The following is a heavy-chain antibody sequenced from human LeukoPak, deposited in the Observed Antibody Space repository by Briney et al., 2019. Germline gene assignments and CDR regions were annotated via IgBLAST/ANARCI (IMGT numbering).Heavy chain of an antibody. Sequence: GASVKVSCKASGYTFTGYYMHWVRQAPGQGLEWMGWINPNSGGTNYAQKFQGRVTMTRDTSISTAYMELSRLRSDDTAVYYCARERGYCSSTSCYTGRRWFDPWGQGTLVTVSS. CDR2: INPNSGGT. J-gene: IGHJ5*02. V-gene: IGHV1-2*02. D-gene: IGHD2-2*02. CDR3: ARERGYCSSTSCYTGRRWFDP. CDR1: GYTFTGYY.